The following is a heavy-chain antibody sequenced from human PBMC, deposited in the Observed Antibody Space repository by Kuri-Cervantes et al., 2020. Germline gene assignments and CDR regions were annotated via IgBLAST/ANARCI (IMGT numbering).Heavy chain of an antibody. D-gene: IGHD3-3*01. CDR1: GYTFIDNY. J-gene: IGHJ4*02. CDR3: VPGRWLALEF. Sequence: ASVKVTCKASGYTFIDNYMHWVRQAPGQGREWMGWINPNSGDTNYAQNFQGRVTMTIDTSMNTAFMELSRLNYDDTAVYHCVPGRWLALEFWGQGTRVTVSS. CDR2: INPNSGDT. V-gene: IGHV1-2*02.